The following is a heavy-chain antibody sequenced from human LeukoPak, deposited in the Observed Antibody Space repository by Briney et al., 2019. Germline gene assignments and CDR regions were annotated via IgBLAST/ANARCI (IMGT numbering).Heavy chain of an antibody. J-gene: IGHJ3*02. CDR1: GFTFSSYS. Sequence: KPGGSLRLSCAASGFTFSSYSMNWVRQAPGKGLEWVSSISSSSSYVYYADSVKGRFTISRDNAKNSLYLQMNSLRAEDTAVYYCARDHDYGGNRAFDIWGQGTMVTVSS. CDR3: ARDHDYGGNRAFDI. CDR2: ISSSSSYV. V-gene: IGHV3-21*01. D-gene: IGHD4-23*01.